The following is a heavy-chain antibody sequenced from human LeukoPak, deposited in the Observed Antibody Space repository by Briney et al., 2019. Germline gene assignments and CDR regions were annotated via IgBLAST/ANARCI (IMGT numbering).Heavy chain of an antibody. V-gene: IGHV3-43*02. CDR2: ISGDSGST. CDR1: GFTFDDYA. Sequence: SGGSLRLSCAASGFTFDDYAMHWVRQAPGKGLEWVSLISGDSGSTYYADSVKGRFTISRDNSKNSLYLQMNSLRTEDTALYYCAKDGGSSWINWFDPWGQGTLVTVSS. CDR3: AKDGGSSWINWFDP. D-gene: IGHD6-13*01. J-gene: IGHJ5*02.